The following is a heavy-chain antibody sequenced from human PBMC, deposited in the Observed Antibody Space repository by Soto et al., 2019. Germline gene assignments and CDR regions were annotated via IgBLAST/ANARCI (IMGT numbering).Heavy chain of an antibody. CDR2: INAGNGNT. CDR3: ARDSGYYYYGMDV. CDR1: GYTFTSYA. Sequence: SVKVSCKAPGYTFTSYAMHWVRQAPGQRLEWMGWINAGNGNTKYSQKFQGRVTITRDTSASTAYMELSSLRSEDTAVYYCARDSGYYYYGMDVWGQGTTVTVSS. V-gene: IGHV1-3*01. J-gene: IGHJ6*02.